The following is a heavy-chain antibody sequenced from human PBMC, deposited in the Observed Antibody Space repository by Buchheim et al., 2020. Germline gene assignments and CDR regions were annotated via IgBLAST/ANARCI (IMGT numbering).Heavy chain of an antibody. D-gene: IGHD4-11*01. Sequence: EVQLVESGGALVQPGGSLRLSCGASGFTFSSHYMAWVRQAPGKGLEWVANIKEDGSEKYYVDSVKGRLTISRDNAKNSVHLQMNSLRAEDTAVYYCARVRIGWLQYHFDYWGQGTL. V-gene: IGHV3-7*01. CDR2: IKEDGSEK. CDR1: GFTFSSHY. J-gene: IGHJ4*02. CDR3: ARVRIGWLQYHFDY.